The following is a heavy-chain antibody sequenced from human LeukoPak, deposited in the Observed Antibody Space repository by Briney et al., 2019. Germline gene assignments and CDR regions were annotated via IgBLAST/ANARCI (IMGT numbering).Heavy chain of an antibody. CDR3: ARAPVITIFGVAKSSDY. J-gene: IGHJ4*02. D-gene: IGHD3-3*01. Sequence: GASVKVSCKASGYTFTSYGISWVRQAPGQGLEWMGWISAYNGNTNYAQKLQGRVTMTTDTSTSTAYMGLRSLRSDDTAVYYCARAPVITIFGVAKSSDYWGQGTLVTVSS. CDR2: ISAYNGNT. CDR1: GYTFTSYG. V-gene: IGHV1-18*01.